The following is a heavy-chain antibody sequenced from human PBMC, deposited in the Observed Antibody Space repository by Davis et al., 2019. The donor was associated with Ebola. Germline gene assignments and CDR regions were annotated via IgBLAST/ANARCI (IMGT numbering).Heavy chain of an antibody. D-gene: IGHD6-6*01. Sequence: GGSLRLSCAASGFTFSSYGMHWVRQAPGKGLEWVAVISYDGSNKYYADSVKGRFTISRDNAKNSLYLQMNSLRAEDTAVYYCARGTIAARYYYYGMDVWGQGTTVTVSS. CDR3: ARGTIAARYYYYGMDV. V-gene: IGHV3-30*03. CDR1: GFTFSSYG. CDR2: ISYDGSNK. J-gene: IGHJ6*02.